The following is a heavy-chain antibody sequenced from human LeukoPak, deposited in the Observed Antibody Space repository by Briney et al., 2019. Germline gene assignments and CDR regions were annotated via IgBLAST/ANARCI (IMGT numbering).Heavy chain of an antibody. CDR3: ARCGIAAAGDYFDY. J-gene: IGHJ4*02. CDR1: GGSFSGYY. D-gene: IGHD6-13*01. Sequence: SETLSLTCAVYGGSFSGYYWSWIRQPPGKGLEWIGYIYYSGSTYYNPSLKSRVTISVDTSKNQFSLKLSSVTAADTAVYYCARCGIAAAGDYFDYWGQGTLVTVSS. V-gene: IGHV4-34*09. CDR2: IYYSGST.